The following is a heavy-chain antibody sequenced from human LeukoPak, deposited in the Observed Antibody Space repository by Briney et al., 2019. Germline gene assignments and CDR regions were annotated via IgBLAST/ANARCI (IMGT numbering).Heavy chain of an antibody. Sequence: PGGSLRLSCAASGFTFSSYAMSWVRQAPGKGLEWVSAIIGSGGSTYYADSVKGRFTISRDNSKNTLYLQMNSLRAEDTAVYYCAKAFPGLRVWGSYPDAFDIWGQGTMVTVSS. CDR1: GFTFSSYA. V-gene: IGHV3-23*01. CDR2: IIGSGGST. J-gene: IGHJ3*02. D-gene: IGHD3-16*02. CDR3: AKAFPGLRVWGSYPDAFDI.